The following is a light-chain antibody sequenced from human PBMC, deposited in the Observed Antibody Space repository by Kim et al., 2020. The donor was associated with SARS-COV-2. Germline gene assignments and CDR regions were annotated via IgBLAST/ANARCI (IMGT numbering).Light chain of an antibody. CDR2: YDS. CDR3: QVWDSSSVHRV. CDR1: NIGSKS. J-gene: IGLJ3*02. Sequence: SYELTQPPSVSVAPGKTARITCGGNNIGSKSVHSFQHKPGQAPVLVIYYDSDRTSGIPERFSGSNSGNTATLTISRVEAGDEADYYCQVWDSSSVHRVFGGGTHLTVL. V-gene: IGLV3-21*04.